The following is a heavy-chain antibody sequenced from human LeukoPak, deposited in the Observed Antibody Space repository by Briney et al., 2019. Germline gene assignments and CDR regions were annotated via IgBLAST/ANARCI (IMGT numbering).Heavy chain of an antibody. D-gene: IGHD2-15*01. CDR1: GYSISRAFH. CDR3: ARAGPFCSGGSCYFDY. V-gene: IGHV4-38-2*01. Sequence: SETLSLTCAVSGYSISRAFHWGWIRQSPGKGLECLGNIFHTGTTYYNPSLKSLLTISLDTSKNQFSLKLSSVTAADPAVYYCARAGPFCSGGSCYFDYWGQGTLFTVSS. J-gene: IGHJ4*02. CDR2: IFHTGTT.